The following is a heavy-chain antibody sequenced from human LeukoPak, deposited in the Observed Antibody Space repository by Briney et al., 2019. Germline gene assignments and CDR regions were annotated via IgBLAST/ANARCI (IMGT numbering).Heavy chain of an antibody. CDR1: GFSFSSYA. Sequence: GGSLRLSCAASGFSFSSYAMHWVRQAAGKGLEWVAVIWYDGSNKYYADSVKGRFTISRDNSKNTLYLQMNSLRAEDTAIYYCARGSDSSGYSFDYWGQGTLVTVSS. CDR2: IWYDGSNK. V-gene: IGHV3-33*08. D-gene: IGHD3-22*01. CDR3: ARGSDSSGYSFDY. J-gene: IGHJ4*02.